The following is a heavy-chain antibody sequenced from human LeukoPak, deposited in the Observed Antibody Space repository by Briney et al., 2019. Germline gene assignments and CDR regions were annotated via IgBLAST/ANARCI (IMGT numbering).Heavy chain of an antibody. CDR2: ISSSGSTI. CDR3: ARTKEMATISYFDS. CDR1: GFTFSSYE. V-gene: IGHV3-48*03. Sequence: LTGGSLRLSCAASGFTFSSYEMNWVRQAPGKGLEWVSYISSSGSTIYYADSVKGRFTISRDNAKNSLYLQMNSLRAEDTAVYYCARTKEMATISYFDSWGQGTLVTVSS. J-gene: IGHJ4*02. D-gene: IGHD5-24*01.